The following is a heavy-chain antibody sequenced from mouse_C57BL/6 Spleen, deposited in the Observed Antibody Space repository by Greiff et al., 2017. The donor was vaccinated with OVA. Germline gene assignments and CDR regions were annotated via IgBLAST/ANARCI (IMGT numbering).Heavy chain of an antibody. D-gene: IGHD2-4*01. V-gene: IGHV1-80*01. Sequence: QVHVKQSGAELVKPGASVKISCKASGYAFSSYWMNWVKQRPGKGLEWIGQIYTGDGDTNYNGKFKGKATLTAEKSSSTAYMQLSRLTSEDSAVYFCARWGDYDPPGSFDYWGEGTTLTVSS. J-gene: IGHJ2*01. CDR1: GYAFSSYW. CDR3: ARWGDYDPPGSFDY. CDR2: IYTGDGDT.